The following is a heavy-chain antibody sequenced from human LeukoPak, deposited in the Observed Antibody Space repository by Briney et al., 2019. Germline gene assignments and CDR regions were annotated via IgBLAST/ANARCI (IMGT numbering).Heavy chain of an antibody. D-gene: IGHD6-13*01. J-gene: IGHJ4*02. CDR3: TTYLTQPYSSSWPFDY. CDR1: GFTFSYAW. Sequence: GGSLRLSCAASGFTFSYAWLSWVRQPPGKGLEWVGRIKSKSDGGATDYATPVKGRFTIWRDDSKDTLHLQMNSLKTEDTAVYYCTTYLTQPYSSSWPFDYWGQGTLVTVSS. CDR2: IKSKSDGGAT. V-gene: IGHV3-15*01.